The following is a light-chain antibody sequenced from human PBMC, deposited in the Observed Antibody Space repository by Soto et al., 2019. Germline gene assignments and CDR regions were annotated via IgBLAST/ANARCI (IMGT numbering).Light chain of an antibody. J-gene: IGKJ2*01. CDR2: GAY. V-gene: IGKV3-15*01. CDR1: QSVTTN. CDR3: QQYNNWPLYT. Sequence: ETVMTQSPASLSVSPGERATLSCRASQSVTTNLAWYQQKPGQAPRLLIYGAYTRATGIPARFSGSGSGTEFTLTISSLQSEDFAVYYCQQYNNWPLYTFGQGTKVDSK.